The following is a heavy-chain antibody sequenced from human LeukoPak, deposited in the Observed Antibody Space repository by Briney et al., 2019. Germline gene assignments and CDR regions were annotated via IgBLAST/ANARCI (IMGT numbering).Heavy chain of an antibody. CDR2: ISSSSNTK. CDR3: ARESFWYFDWLRYFDY. V-gene: IGHV3-48*04. J-gene: IGHJ4*02. CDR1: GFTFSSCN. D-gene: IGHD3-9*01. Sequence: GGSLRLSCAASGFTFSSCNVNWVRQAPGKGLEWVSYISSSSNTKFYADSVKGRFAISRDNAKNSLYLQMNSLRADDTAVYYCARESFWYFDWLRYFDYWGQGTLVTVST.